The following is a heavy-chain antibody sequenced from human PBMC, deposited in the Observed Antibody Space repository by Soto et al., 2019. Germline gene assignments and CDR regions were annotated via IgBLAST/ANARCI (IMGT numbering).Heavy chain of an antibody. CDR1: GYTFTGYY. D-gene: IGHD3-9*01. J-gene: IGHJ6*02. CDR2: INPNSGGT. V-gene: IGHV1-2*02. Sequence: ASVKVSCKASGYTFTGYYMHWVRQAPGQGLEWMGWINPNSGGTNYAQKFQGRVTMTRDTSISTAYMEMSRLRSDDTAVYYCARVVTPTLRYFDWLSYYYYGMDVWGQGTTVTVSS. CDR3: ARVVTPTLRYFDWLSYYYYGMDV.